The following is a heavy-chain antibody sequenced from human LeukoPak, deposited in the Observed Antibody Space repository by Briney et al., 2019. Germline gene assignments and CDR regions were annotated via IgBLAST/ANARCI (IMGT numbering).Heavy chain of an antibody. J-gene: IGHJ4*02. CDR3: AREESPPGVVVIATAGFDY. V-gene: IGHV1-69*01. Sequence: GASVKVSCKASGGTFSSYAISWVRQAPGQGLEWMGGIIPIFGTANYAQKFQGRVTITADESTSTAYMELSSLRSEDTAVYYCAREESPPGVVVIATAGFDYWGQGTLVTVSS. CDR2: IIPIFGTA. D-gene: IGHD2-21*01. CDR1: GGTFSSYA.